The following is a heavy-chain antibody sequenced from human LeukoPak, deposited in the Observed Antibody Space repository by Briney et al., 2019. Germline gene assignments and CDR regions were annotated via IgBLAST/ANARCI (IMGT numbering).Heavy chain of an antibody. V-gene: IGHV4-61*01. CDR1: GDSVSSGSYY. J-gene: IGHJ4*02. CDR2: IYYSGST. Sequence: SETLSLTCTVSGDSVSSGSYYWSWFRQPPGKGLEWIGYIYYSGSTNYNPSLKSRVTISVDTSKNQFSLKLSSVTAADTAVYYCARVPAAAGYYFDYWGQGTLVTVSS. D-gene: IGHD6-13*01. CDR3: ARVPAAAGYYFDY.